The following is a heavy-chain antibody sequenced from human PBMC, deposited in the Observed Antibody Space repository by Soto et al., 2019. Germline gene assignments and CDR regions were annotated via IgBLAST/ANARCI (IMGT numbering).Heavy chain of an antibody. CDR2: IYYSGST. J-gene: IGHJ6*03. Sequence: ASETLSLTCTVSGGSISSSSYYWGWIRQPPGKGQEWIGRIYYSGSTYYNPSLKSLVTISVDTSKNHFSLNLSSVTAADSAVYYCARALPIISGGYDLGYYYYYMDVWGKGTTVTVSS. V-gene: IGHV4-39*07. CDR3: ARALPIISGGYDLGYYYYYMDV. CDR1: GGSISSSSYY. D-gene: IGHD5-12*01.